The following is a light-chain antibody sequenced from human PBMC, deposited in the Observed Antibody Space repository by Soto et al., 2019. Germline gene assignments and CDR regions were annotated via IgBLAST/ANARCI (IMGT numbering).Light chain of an antibody. V-gene: IGKV3-11*01. J-gene: IGKJ2*01. Sequence: EIVLTQSPATLSLSPGESATLSCRASQSVTSSYLAWYQQKPGQAPRLLIYGASSRSTGIPARFSGSGSGTDFTLTISSLEPEDFAVYYCQQRSNWPYMYTFGQGTKLELK. CDR2: GAS. CDR3: QQRSNWPYMYT. CDR1: QSVTSSY.